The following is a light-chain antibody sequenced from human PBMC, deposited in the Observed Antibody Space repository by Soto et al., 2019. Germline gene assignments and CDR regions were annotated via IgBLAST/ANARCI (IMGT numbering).Light chain of an antibody. CDR3: QQYNTRAGT. J-gene: IGKJ1*01. CDR1: QTVNAW. Sequence: DIQMTQSPSTLSASLGDRVTITCRASQTVNAWLAWYQHKPGIDPQPLIYDASIWESGVPARDSGSGSGTEFILTMSSLQPDDGGTYYGQQYNTRAGTVGQGTKVEIK. CDR2: DAS. V-gene: IGKV1-5*01.